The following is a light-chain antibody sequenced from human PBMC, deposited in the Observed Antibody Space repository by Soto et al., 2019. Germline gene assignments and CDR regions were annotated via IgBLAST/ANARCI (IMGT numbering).Light chain of an antibody. Sequence: DIRLTQSPSSLSAFVGDRVTITCRASQDIDTSLAWFQHKPGTAPKSLIYGASILHSGVPSKFRGSGSGTDFTLTISSLQPEDFATYYCQHYNTHVATFGGGTKVNVK. V-gene: IGKV1-16*02. CDR3: QHYNTHVAT. CDR2: GAS. J-gene: IGKJ4*01. CDR1: QDIDTS.